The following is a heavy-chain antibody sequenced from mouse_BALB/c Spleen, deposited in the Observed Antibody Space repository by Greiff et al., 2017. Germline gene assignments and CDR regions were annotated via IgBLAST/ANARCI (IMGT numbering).Heavy chain of an antibody. CDR2: ISSGGSYT. CDR1: GFTFSSYG. Sequence: EVNVVESGGDLVKPGGSLKLSCAASGFTFSSYGMSWVRQTPDKRLEWVATISSGGSYTYYPDSVKGRFTISRDNAKNTLYLQMSSLKSEDTAMYYCARITGTGVDYWGQGTTLTVSS. CDR3: ARITGTGVDY. D-gene: IGHD4-1*01. V-gene: IGHV5-6*01. J-gene: IGHJ2*01.